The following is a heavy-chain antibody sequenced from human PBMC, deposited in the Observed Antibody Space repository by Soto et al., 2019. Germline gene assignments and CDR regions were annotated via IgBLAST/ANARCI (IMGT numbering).Heavy chain of an antibody. CDR1: GGTFSSYA. V-gene: IGHV1-69*01. J-gene: IGHJ6*02. CDR3: ARDRNSSPVLSYYYYGMDV. D-gene: IGHD6-13*01. Sequence: QVPLVQSGAEVKKPGSSVKVSCKASGGTFSSYAISWVRQAPGQGLEWMGGVIPIFGTANYAQKFQGRVTITADESTSTAYMELSSLRSEDTAVYYCARDRNSSPVLSYYYYGMDVWGQGTTVTVSS. CDR2: VIPIFGTA.